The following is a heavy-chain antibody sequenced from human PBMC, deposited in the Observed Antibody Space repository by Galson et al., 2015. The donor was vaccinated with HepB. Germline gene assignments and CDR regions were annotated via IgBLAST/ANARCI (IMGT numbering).Heavy chain of an antibody. D-gene: IGHD6-19*01. CDR1: GFTVSSNY. J-gene: IGHJ6*02. CDR2: IYSGGST. Sequence: SLRLSCAASGFTVSSNYMSWVRQAPGKGLEWVSVIYSGGSTYYADSVKGRFTISRDNSKNTLYLQMNSLRAEDTAVYYCARDQAVAGLDSYYYYYGMDVWGQGTTVTVSS. CDR3: ARDQAVAGLDSYYYYYGMDV. V-gene: IGHV3-66*02.